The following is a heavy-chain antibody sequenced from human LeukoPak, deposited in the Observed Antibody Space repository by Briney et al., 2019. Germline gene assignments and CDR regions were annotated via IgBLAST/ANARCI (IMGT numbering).Heavy chain of an antibody. CDR1: GGSISSYY. Sequence: SETLSLTCTVSGGSISSYYWSWIRQPAGKGLEWIGRIYTSGTTHYNPSLKSRVTISVDTSKKQFSLKLSSGTAADTAVYYCARVEEGYGSGRRENYYYYYMDVWGKGTTVTISS. CDR2: IYTSGTT. V-gene: IGHV4-4*07. CDR3: ARVEEGYGSGRRENYYYYYMDV. D-gene: IGHD3-10*01. J-gene: IGHJ6*03.